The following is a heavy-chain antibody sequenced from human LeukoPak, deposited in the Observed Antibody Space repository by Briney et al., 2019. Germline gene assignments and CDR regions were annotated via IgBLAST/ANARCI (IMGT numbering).Heavy chain of an antibody. CDR1: GFTFSSYA. Sequence: PGGSLRLSCAASGFTFSSYAMSWVRQAPGKGLEWVGRIKSKTDGGTTDYAAPVKGRFTISRDDSKNTLYLQMNSLKTEDTAVYYCTTNPTVTTLAGDAFDIWGQGTMVTVSS. D-gene: IGHD4-17*01. CDR3: TTNPTVTTLAGDAFDI. CDR2: IKSKTDGGTT. J-gene: IGHJ3*02. V-gene: IGHV3-15*01.